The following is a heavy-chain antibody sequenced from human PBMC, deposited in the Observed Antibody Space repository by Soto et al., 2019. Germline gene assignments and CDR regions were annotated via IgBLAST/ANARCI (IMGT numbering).Heavy chain of an antibody. Sequence: QVQLQESGPGLVKPSQTLSLTCTVSGGSISSGDYYWSWIRQPPGKGLEWIGYIYYSGSTYYNPSLKSRVTISVDTSQNQFSLKLSSVTAADTAVYYCARDRYCGGECRDYYYYYYGMDVWGQGTTVTVSS. CDR1: GGSISSGDYY. V-gene: IGHV4-30-4*01. CDR3: ARDRYCGGECRDYYYYYYGMDV. CDR2: IYYSGST. J-gene: IGHJ6*02. D-gene: IGHD2-21*01.